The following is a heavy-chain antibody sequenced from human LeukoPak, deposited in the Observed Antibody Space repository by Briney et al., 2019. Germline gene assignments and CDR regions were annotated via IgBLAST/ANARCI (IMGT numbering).Heavy chain of an antibody. J-gene: IGHJ4*02. V-gene: IGHV1-18*01. D-gene: IGHD3-9*01. CDR3: ARVHYDILTSYSYFDY. Sequence: GASVKVSCKASGYTFTSYGISWVRQAPGQGLEWMGWISAYNDSTNYAQKLQGRVTMTTDTSTSTAYMELRSLRSDDTAVYYCARVHYDILTSYSYFDYWGQGTLVTVSS. CDR2: ISAYNDST. CDR1: GYTFTSYG.